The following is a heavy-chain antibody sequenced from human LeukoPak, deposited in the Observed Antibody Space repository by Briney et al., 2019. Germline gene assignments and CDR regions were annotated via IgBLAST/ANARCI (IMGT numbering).Heavy chain of an antibody. CDR1: GFTVSSNY. CDR2: IYSGGST. CDR3: ASPYYYGSGSYNLGAFDI. D-gene: IGHD3-10*01. Sequence: GGSLRLSCAASGFTVSSNYMSWVRQAPGKGLEWVSVIYSGGSTYYADSVKGRFTISRDNSKNTLYLQMNSLRAEDTAVYYCASPYYYGSGSYNLGAFDIWGQGTTVTVSS. J-gene: IGHJ3*02. V-gene: IGHV3-66*01.